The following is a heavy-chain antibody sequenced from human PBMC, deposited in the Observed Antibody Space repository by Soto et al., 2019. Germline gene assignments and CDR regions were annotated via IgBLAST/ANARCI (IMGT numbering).Heavy chain of an antibody. CDR3: ARIRRRWLRNYYYYYGMDV. CDR1: GGTFSSYA. Sequence: GASVKVSCKASGGTFSSYAISWVRQAPGQGLEWMGGIIPIFGTANYAQKFQGRVTITADESTSTAYMELSSLRSGDTAVYYCARIRRRWLRNYYYYYGMDVWGQGTTVTVSS. J-gene: IGHJ6*02. CDR2: IIPIFGTA. V-gene: IGHV1-69*13. D-gene: IGHD5-12*01.